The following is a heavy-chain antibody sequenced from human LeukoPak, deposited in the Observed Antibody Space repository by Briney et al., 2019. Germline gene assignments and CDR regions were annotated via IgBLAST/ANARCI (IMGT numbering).Heavy chain of an antibody. CDR2: IYYSGST. CDR1: GGAISNYY. D-gene: IGHD3/OR15-3a*01. J-gene: IGHJ4*02. CDR3: ARQTGSGLFILP. V-gene: IGHV4-59*08. Sequence: SETLSLTCTVSGGAISNYYWSWIRQPPGKGLEWIGYIYYSGSTNYNPSLKSRVIISVDTSKNQFSLKLSSVTAADTAVYYCARQTGSGLFILPGGQGTLVTVSS.